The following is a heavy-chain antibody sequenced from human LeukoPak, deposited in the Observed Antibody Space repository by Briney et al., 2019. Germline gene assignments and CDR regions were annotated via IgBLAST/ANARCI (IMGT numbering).Heavy chain of an antibody. D-gene: IGHD4-23*01. CDR3: ARMTTVVTRAYDY. CDR2: TYYRSKWYY. CDR1: GDSVSSNSAA. Sequence: SQTRSLTCAISGDSVSSNSAAWTWIRQSPSRGLEWLGRTYYRSKWYYDYAVSVKNRITINPDTAKNQFSLQLNSVTPEDTAVYYCARMTTVVTRAYDYWGQGTLVTVSS. V-gene: IGHV6-1*01. J-gene: IGHJ4*02.